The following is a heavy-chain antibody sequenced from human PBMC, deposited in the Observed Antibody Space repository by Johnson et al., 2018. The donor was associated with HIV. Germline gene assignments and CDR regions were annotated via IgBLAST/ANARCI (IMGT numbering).Heavy chain of an antibody. D-gene: IGHD1-1*01. CDR3: AREEPRDNDAFDI. V-gene: IGHV3-30*04. CDR2: ISYDGSNK. Sequence: QVYLVESGGGVVQPGRSLRLSCAASGFTFSSYAMHWVRQAPGKGLEWVAVISYDGSNKYYADSVKGRFTISRDNSKNTLYLQMNSLRAEDTALYYCAREEPRDNDAFDIWGQGTMVTVSS. CDR1: GFTFSSYA. J-gene: IGHJ3*02.